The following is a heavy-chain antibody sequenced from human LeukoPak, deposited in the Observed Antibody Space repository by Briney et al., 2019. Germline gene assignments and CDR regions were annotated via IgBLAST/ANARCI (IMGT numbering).Heavy chain of an antibody. CDR2: IYSGGST. Sequence: GGSLRLSCAASGFTVSSNYMTWVRQAPGKGLEWVSIIYSGGSTSYADSVKGRFTISRDNSKNTLYLQVNSLRAEDTAVYYCARDVVGATYFDWGQGTLVTVSS. D-gene: IGHD1-26*01. CDR3: ARDVVGATYFD. CDR1: GFTVSSNY. J-gene: IGHJ4*02. V-gene: IGHV3-53*01.